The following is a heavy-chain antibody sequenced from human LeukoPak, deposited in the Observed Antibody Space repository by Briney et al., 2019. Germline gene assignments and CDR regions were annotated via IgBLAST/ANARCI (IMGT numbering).Heavy chain of an antibody. D-gene: IGHD5-18*01. CDR1: GFTFTNAW. J-gene: IGHJ4*02. CDR3: TTPDTAGIDY. V-gene: IGHV3-15*01. Sequence: GGSLRLSXAASGFTFTNAWMSWVRQAPGKGLEWVGRIKSKTDGGTTDYAAPVKGRFTISRDDSKNTLYLQMNCLKTEDTAVYYCTTPDTAGIDYWGQGTLVTVSS. CDR2: IKSKTDGGTT.